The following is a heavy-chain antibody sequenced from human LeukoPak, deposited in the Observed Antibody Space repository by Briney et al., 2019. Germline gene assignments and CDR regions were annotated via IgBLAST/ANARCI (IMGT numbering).Heavy chain of an antibody. CDR1: GFTFSSYA. CDR3: AREEPAGSSGYLPWGYFDY. J-gene: IGHJ4*02. D-gene: IGHD3-22*01. Sequence: GGSLRLSCAASGFTFSSYAMYWVRQAPGKGLEWVAVISYDGSNKYYADSVKGRFTISRDNSKNTLYLQMNSLRAEDTAVYYCAREEPAGSSGYLPWGYFDYWGQGTLVTVSS. V-gene: IGHV3-30-3*01. CDR2: ISYDGSNK.